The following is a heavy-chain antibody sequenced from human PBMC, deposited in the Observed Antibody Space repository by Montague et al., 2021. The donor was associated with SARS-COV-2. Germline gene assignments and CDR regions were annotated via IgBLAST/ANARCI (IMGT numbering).Heavy chain of an antibody. CDR2: ISGSGGTT. D-gene: IGHD3-22*01. V-gene: IGHV3-23*01. CDR1: GFTFSSYA. J-gene: IGHJ4*02. Sequence: SLRLSCAASGFTFSSYAMSWVRQAPGKGLEWVSTISGSGGTTYYADSVKGRFTISRDNSKNTLYLQMNSLRAEDTAVYYCAKGDSNGYYQVLVWGQGTLVTVSS. CDR3: AKGDSNGYYQVLV.